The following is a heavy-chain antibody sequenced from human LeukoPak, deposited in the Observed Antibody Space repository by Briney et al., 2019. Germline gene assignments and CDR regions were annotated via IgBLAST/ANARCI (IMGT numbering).Heavy chain of an antibody. CDR1: GGSMNINNYY. CDR3: ARQGDYYGSGSYYPSNWFDP. CDR2: IYYTGTT. D-gene: IGHD3-10*01. V-gene: IGHV4-39*01. Sequence: SETLSLTCTVSGGSMNINNYYWAWIRQPPGKGLEWLGSIYYTGTTYYNPSLNHRVTISVDTSQNQFSLRLSSVTAADTAVYYCARQGDYYGSGSYYPSNWFDPWGQGTLVTVSS. J-gene: IGHJ5*02.